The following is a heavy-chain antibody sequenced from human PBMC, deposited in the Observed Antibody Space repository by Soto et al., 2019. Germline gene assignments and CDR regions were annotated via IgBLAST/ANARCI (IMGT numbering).Heavy chain of an antibody. Sequence: GGSLRLSCAASGFTFSNAWMSWVRQAPGKGLEWVGRIKSKTDGGTTDYAAPVKGRFTISRDDSKNTLYLQMNSLKTEDTAMYYCTTEKYGSFPDYFDYWGQGTLVTVSS. CDR2: IKSKTDGGTT. V-gene: IGHV3-15*01. J-gene: IGHJ4*02. CDR1: GFTFSNAW. D-gene: IGHD3-10*01. CDR3: TTEKYGSFPDYFDY.